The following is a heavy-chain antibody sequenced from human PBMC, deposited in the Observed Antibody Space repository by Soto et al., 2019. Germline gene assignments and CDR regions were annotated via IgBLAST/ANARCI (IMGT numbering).Heavy chain of an antibody. CDR1: GDSISSGDYY. CDR3: AKGGSGSYSNAFDI. CDR2: IYYSGST. J-gene: IGHJ3*02. D-gene: IGHD3-10*01. V-gene: IGHV4-30-4*01. Sequence: SETLSLTCTVSGDSISSGDYYWSWIRQPPGKGLEWIGLIYYSGSTHYNPSLKSRLIISVNTSKNQFSLKLSSVTAADTAVYYCAKGGSGSYSNAFDIWGQGTMVTVSS.